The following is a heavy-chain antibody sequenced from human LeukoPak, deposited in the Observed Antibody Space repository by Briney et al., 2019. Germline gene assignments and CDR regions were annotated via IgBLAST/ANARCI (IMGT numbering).Heavy chain of an antibody. CDR2: ISYDSAIK. V-gene: IGHV3-48*01. J-gene: IGHJ4*02. Sequence: GGSLRLSCAASGFTLSRDSMNWVRQAPGKGLEWISYISYDSAIKYYADSVRGRFTISRDNAKNSLYLQMHSLRAEDTAVYYCARVAGWGFDLTHFGYWGQGTLVTVSS. D-gene: IGHD2-21*01. CDR3: ARVAGWGFDLTHFGY. CDR1: GFTLSRDS.